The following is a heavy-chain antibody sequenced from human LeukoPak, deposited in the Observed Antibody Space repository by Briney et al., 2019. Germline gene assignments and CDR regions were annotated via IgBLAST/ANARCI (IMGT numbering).Heavy chain of an antibody. D-gene: IGHD6-19*01. CDR2: IYSGGST. J-gene: IGHJ4*02. CDR1: GFTFSSYA. CDR3: ARWHSSGWYEYYFDY. V-gene: IGHV3-66*01. Sequence: SGGSLRLSCAASGFTFSSYAMSWVRQAPGKGLEWVSVIYSGGSTYYADSVKGRFTISRDNSKNTLYLQMNSLRAEDTAVYYCARWHSSGWYEYYFDYWGQGTLVTVSS.